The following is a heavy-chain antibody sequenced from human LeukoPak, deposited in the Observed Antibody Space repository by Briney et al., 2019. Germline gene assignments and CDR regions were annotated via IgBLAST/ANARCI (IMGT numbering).Heavy chain of an antibody. D-gene: IGHD1-26*01. V-gene: IGHV3-30*03. CDR2: ISYDGSNK. Sequence: PGGSLRLSCAASGFTFSSYGMHWVRQAPGKGLEWVAVISYDGSNKYYADSVKGRFTIPRDNSKNTLYLQMNSLRAEDTAVYYCARGSSVGAPWVYYYGMDVWGQGTTVTVSS. CDR3: ARGSSVGAPWVYYYGMDV. CDR1: GFTFSSYG. J-gene: IGHJ6*02.